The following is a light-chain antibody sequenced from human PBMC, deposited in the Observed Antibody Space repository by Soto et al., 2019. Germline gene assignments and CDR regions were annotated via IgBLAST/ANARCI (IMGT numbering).Light chain of an antibody. Sequence: QSVLTQPASVSGSPGQSITISCTGTSSGVGAYDYVSWYQHHPGKAPKLMIHEVSDRPSGISNRFSGSKSGNTAPLTISGLQAEDEADYYCSSYTSATTYVFGTGTKVTVL. CDR2: EVS. CDR3: SSYTSATTYV. J-gene: IGLJ1*01. V-gene: IGLV2-14*01. CDR1: SSGVGAYDY.